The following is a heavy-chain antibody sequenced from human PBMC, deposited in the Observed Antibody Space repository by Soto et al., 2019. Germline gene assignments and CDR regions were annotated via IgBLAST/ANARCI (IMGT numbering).Heavy chain of an antibody. CDR2: ISAYNGNT. Sequence: ASVKVSCKASGYTFTSYGISWVRQAPGQGLEWMGWISAYNGNTNYAQKLQGRVTMTTDTSTSTAYMELRSLRSDDTAVYYCARVDYYDSSGYSLPEYFQHWGQGTLVTVS. CDR3: ARVDYYDSSGYSLPEYFQH. CDR1: GYTFTSYG. J-gene: IGHJ1*01. V-gene: IGHV1-18*01. D-gene: IGHD3-22*01.